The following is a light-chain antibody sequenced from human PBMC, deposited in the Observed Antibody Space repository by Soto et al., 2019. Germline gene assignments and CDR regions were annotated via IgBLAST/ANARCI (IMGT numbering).Light chain of an antibody. CDR3: ASWDDSLKALV. J-gene: IGLJ7*01. V-gene: IGLV1-44*01. CDR2: TND. CDR1: TSNIGNNP. Sequence: QSVLTQPPSASGTPGQRVTISCSGSTSNIGNNPVNWYQQLPGTAPKLLIFTNDQRPSGVPDRFSGSKSGTSASLAISGLRSEDEADYYCASWDDSLKALVFGAGTQLTVL.